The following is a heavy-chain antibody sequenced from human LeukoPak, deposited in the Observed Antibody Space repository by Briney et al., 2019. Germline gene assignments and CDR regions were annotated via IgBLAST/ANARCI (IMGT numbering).Heavy chain of an antibody. V-gene: IGHV3-33*01. Sequence: PGGSLRLSCAASGFTFSSYGMHWVRQAPDKGLEWVAVIWYDGSNKYYADSVKGRFTISRDNSKNTLYLQMNSLRAEDTAVYYCARGAEARLDYWGQGTLVTVSS. CDR1: GFTFSSYG. CDR3: ARGAEARLDY. CDR2: IWYDGSNK. J-gene: IGHJ4*02.